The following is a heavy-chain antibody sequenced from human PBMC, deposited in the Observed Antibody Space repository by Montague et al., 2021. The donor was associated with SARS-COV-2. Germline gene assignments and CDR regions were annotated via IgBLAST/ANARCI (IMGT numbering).Heavy chain of an antibody. CDR2: IYYSGST. CDR3: ARVALAAAATSSDY. J-gene: IGHJ4*02. V-gene: IGHV4-61*08. Sequence: SETLSLTCTVSGGSVSSGGYYWSWIRQPPGKGLEWIGYIYYSGSTNYNPSLKSRVTISLDTSKNQFSLNLTSVTAADTAVYYCARVALAAAATSSDYGGQGTLVTVSS. CDR1: GGSVSSGGYY. D-gene: IGHD2-15*01.